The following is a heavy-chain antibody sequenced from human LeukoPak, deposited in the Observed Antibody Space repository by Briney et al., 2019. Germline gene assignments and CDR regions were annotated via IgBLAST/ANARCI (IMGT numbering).Heavy chain of an antibody. CDR2: IYYSGST. V-gene: IGHV4-61*01. CDR1: GGSVSSGSYY. CDR3: ARALGYCSSTSCSPLDY. Sequence: PSETLSLTCIVSGGSVSSGSYYWSWIRQPPGQGLEWIGYIYYSGSTKYNPSLESRVTISVDTSKNEFSLKLSSVTAADTAVYYCARALGYCSSTSCSPLDYWGQGTLVTVSS. D-gene: IGHD2-2*01. J-gene: IGHJ4*02.